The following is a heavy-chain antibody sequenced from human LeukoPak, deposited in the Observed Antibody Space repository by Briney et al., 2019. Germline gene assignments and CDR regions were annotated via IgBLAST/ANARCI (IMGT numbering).Heavy chain of an antibody. CDR2: IYSGGNT. CDR1: GFTVSTNY. D-gene: IGHD3-22*01. V-gene: IGHV3-66*02. J-gene: IGHJ3*02. Sequence: PVGSLRLSCAASGFTVSTNYMSWVRQAPAKGLEWVSVIYSGGNTFYADSVKGRFTISRDNSKNTLYLQMNSLRAEDTAVYYCARSYYDSSGYYPGAFDIWGQGTMVTVPS. CDR3: ARSYYDSSGYYPGAFDI.